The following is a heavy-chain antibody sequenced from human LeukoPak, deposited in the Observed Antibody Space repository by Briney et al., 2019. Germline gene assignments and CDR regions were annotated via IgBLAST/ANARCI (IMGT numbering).Heavy chain of an antibody. V-gene: IGHV4-39*01. J-gene: IGHJ4*02. CDR1: GGSISSSSYY. CDR2: IYYSGST. CDR3: ARQPTHSSGYYYPNYFDY. Sequence: SEILSLTCTVSGGSISSSSYYWGWIRQPPGKGLEWIGSIYYSGSTYYNPSLKSRVTISVDTSKNQFSLKLSSVTAADTAVYYCARQPTHSSGYYYPNYFDYWGQGTLVTVSS. D-gene: IGHD3-22*01.